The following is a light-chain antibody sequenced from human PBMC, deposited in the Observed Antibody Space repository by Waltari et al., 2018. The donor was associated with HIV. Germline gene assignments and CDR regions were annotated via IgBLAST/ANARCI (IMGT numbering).Light chain of an antibody. J-gene: IGKJ1*01. Sequence: DIQMTQSPSSLSASVGDRVTITCRASQFISTSLNWYQHRPGQTPKLLIYDASRLQSGVPSRLSGSASGTEFSLTISALQPEDFATYYCQQTYGPSWTFGQGTKVEV. CDR1: QFISTS. CDR3: QQTYGPSWT. V-gene: IGKV1-39*01. CDR2: DAS.